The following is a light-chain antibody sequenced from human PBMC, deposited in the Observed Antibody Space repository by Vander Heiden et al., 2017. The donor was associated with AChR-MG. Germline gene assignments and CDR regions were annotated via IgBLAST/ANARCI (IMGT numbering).Light chain of an antibody. CDR3: QSYDSSLSGSV. CDR2: GNS. Sequence: QSVLTQPPSVSGAPEHRVTISCTGSSANMGAGYDVHWYQQLPGTAPKLLIYGNSKRPSGVPDRFSGSKAGTSASRAITGLQAEDEADYYGQSYDSSLSGSVFGGGTKLTVL. J-gene: IGLJ2*01. V-gene: IGLV1-40*01. CDR1: SANMGAGYD.